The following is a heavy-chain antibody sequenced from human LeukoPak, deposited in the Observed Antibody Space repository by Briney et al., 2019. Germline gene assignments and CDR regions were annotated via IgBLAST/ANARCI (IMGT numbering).Heavy chain of an antibody. D-gene: IGHD5-18*01. CDR2: IYYSGSI. CDR1: GDSISSADYY. V-gene: IGHV4-30-4*08. Sequence: SQTLSLTCTVSGDSISSADYYWNWIRQPPGKGLEWIGNIYYSGSISYKASLKSRVTISVDTSKNQFSLKLSSVTAADTAVYYCARRAGGNTGGFYFDYWGQGSLVTVSS. CDR3: ARRAGGNTGGFYFDY. J-gene: IGHJ4*02.